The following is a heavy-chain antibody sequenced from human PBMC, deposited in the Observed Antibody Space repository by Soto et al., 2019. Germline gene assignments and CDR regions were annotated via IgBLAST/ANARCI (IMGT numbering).Heavy chain of an antibody. CDR1: GYTFTSYD. Sequence: QVQLVQSGAEVKKPGASVKVSCKASGYTFTSYDINWVRQATGQGLEWMGWMNPNSGNTGHAQKFQGRITMTRDTSLRTAYMELSSLPSEDTAVYYCARTHGDLDYWGQGTLVTVSS. J-gene: IGHJ4*02. V-gene: IGHV1-8*01. CDR3: ARTHGDLDY. D-gene: IGHD4-17*01. CDR2: MNPNSGNT.